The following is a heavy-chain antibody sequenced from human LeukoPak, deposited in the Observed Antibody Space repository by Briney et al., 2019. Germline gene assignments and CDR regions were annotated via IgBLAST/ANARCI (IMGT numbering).Heavy chain of an antibody. Sequence: GGSLRLSCSASGFTFDDYGMSWVRHVPGKGLEWVAVISWNGGSTGYADSVKGRFTISRDNAKNSLYLQMHSLRAEDTALYYCARSQARGDNWFDPWGQGTLVTVSS. CDR2: ISWNGGST. J-gene: IGHJ5*02. D-gene: IGHD3-10*01. CDR3: ARSQARGDNWFDP. V-gene: IGHV3-20*04. CDR1: GFTFDDYG.